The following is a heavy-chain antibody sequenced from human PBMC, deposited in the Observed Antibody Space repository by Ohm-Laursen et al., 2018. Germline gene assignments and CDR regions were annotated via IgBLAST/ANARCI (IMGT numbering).Heavy chain of an antibody. D-gene: IGHD3-3*01. J-gene: IGHJ4*02. CDR1: GGSISSYY. CDR2: IYTSGST. CDR3: ARGYVGQFWDY. Sequence: TLSLTCIVSGGSISSYYWSWIRQPAGKGLEWIGRIYTSGSTNYNPSLKSRITMSVDTSKNQFSLKLTSVTAADTAVYYCARGYVGQFWDYWGQGTLVTVSS. V-gene: IGHV4-4*07.